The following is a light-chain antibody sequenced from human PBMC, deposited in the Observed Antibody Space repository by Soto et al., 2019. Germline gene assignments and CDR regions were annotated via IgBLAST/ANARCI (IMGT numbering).Light chain of an antibody. CDR2: GAS. V-gene: IGKV3-15*01. CDR1: QSVSGK. CDR3: QQYNKWYT. J-gene: IGKJ2*01. Sequence: EIVMTQSPATLSVSPGERATLSCRASQSVSGKLAWYQQKPGQAPRLLIYGASTRATGVPARFSGSGFGTEFTLTISSLQSEDFAVYYCQQYNKWYTFGQGTKLEIK.